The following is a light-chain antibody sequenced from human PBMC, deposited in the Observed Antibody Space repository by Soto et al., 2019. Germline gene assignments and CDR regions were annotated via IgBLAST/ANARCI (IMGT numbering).Light chain of an antibody. CDR3: QQDNSYPTWT. Sequence: DIQMTQSPSTLSASVGDRVTITCRASQSISSWLAWYQQKPGKAPKLLIYDASSLASGVPSRFSGSGSGTEFTLTISSLQPDDFATDYCQQDNSYPTWTFGQGTKVEIK. CDR2: DAS. CDR1: QSISSW. V-gene: IGKV1-5*01. J-gene: IGKJ1*01.